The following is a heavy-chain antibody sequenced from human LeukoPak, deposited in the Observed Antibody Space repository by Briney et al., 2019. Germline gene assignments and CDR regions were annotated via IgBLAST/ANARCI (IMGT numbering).Heavy chain of an antibody. CDR3: ARVHTYSSSWYHYYYMDV. D-gene: IGHD6-13*01. J-gene: IGHJ6*03. Sequence: KPSETLSLTCAVYGGSFSGYYWSWICQPPGKGLEWIGEINHSGSTNYNPSLKSRVTISVDTSKNQFSLKLSSVTAADTAVYYCARVHTYSSSWYHYYYMDVWGKGTTVTVSS. V-gene: IGHV4-34*01. CDR2: INHSGST. CDR1: GGSFSGYY.